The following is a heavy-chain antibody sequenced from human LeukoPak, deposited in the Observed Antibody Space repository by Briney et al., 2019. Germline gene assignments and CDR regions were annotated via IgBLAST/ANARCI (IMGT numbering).Heavy chain of an antibody. D-gene: IGHD6-13*01. CDR1: GFTFSSYT. Sequence: GGSLRLSCAASGFTFSSYTMSWVRQAPGKGLEWVSVITGSGGNTYYADSVKGRFTISKDNSKNTVYLQMSSLRVDDTAVYYCAKAASSSWPSYYYGMDVWGQGTTVTVSS. J-gene: IGHJ6*02. V-gene: IGHV3-23*01. CDR2: ITGSGGNT. CDR3: AKAASSSWPSYYYGMDV.